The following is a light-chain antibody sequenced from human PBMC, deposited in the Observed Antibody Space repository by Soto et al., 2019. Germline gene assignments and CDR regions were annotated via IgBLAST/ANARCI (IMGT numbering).Light chain of an antibody. V-gene: IGKV1-5*03. J-gene: IGKJ5*01. CDR2: KAS. Sequence: DIQMTQSPSTLSASVGDRVSITCRASQSISNWLAWYQQKPGKAPKLLIYKASSLESGVPSRFSGSGSGTEFTLTISSLRPDDFATYDCQHYHSWVTCGQGTRLEIK. CDR1: QSISNW. CDR3: QHYHSWVT.